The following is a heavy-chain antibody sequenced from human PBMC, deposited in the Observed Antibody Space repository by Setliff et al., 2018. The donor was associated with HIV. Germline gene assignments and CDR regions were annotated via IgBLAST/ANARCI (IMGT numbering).Heavy chain of an antibody. D-gene: IGHD2-2*01. J-gene: IGHJ4*02. CDR1: GDSISRRIYY. CDR3: AKLLPAADMAREIDS. CDR2: FYYSGSS. Sequence: SETLSLTCTVSGDSISRRIYYWGWIRKPPGKGLEWIGNFYYSGSSHYNPSLKSRVTISVDTSKNQFSLKLISVSAADTAVYYCAKLLPAADMAREIDSWGQGTLVTVSS. V-gene: IGHV4-39*01.